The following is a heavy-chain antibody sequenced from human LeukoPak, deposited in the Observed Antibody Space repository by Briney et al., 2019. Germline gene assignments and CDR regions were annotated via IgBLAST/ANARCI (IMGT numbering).Heavy chain of an antibody. CDR3: AREDYDSSGAFDY. D-gene: IGHD3-22*01. CDR1: GFTFSSYG. Sequence: GRSLRLSCAASGFTFSSYGMHWVRQAPGKGLEWVAVIWYDGSNKYYADSVKGRFTISRDNAKNSLYLQMNSLRDEDTAVYYCAREDYDSSGAFDYWGQGTLVTVSS. V-gene: IGHV3-33*01. CDR2: IWYDGSNK. J-gene: IGHJ4*02.